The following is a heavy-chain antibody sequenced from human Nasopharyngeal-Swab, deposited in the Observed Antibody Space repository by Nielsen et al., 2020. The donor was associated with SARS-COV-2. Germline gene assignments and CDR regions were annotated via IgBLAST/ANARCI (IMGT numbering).Heavy chain of an antibody. V-gene: IGHV4-59*01. Sequence: SEILSPTRTVSGGSISSYYWSWIRPLPGKGLEWIGYIFYSGSTNYNPSLKSRVTISVDTSKNQFSLKLSSVTAADTAVYYCARDAYSSRGLYYYGLDVWGQGTTVTVSS. CDR2: IFYSGST. CDR3: ARDAYSSRGLYYYGLDV. D-gene: IGHD6-13*01. CDR1: GGSISSYY. J-gene: IGHJ6*02.